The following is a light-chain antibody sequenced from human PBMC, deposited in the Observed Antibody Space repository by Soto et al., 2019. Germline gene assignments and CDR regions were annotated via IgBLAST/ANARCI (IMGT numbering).Light chain of an antibody. Sequence: EVVLTQSPATLSLSPGERATLSCRASQSVSTYLAWYRQKPGQPPELLIYDTSHRATGVSPRFSGSRSGTDFSLTISGVEPEDFALYFCHQRNTFGQGTRLEIK. J-gene: IGKJ5*01. V-gene: IGKV3-11*01. CDR1: QSVSTY. CDR2: DTS. CDR3: HQRNT.